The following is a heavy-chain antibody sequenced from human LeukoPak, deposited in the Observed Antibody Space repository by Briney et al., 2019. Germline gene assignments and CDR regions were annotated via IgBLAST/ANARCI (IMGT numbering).Heavy chain of an antibody. CDR1: GFTVSSNY. Sequence: GGSLRLSCAASGFTVSSNYMSWVRQAPGKGLEWVASISSSSNYMYYTDSVKGRFTISRDDAKDSLYLQMSSLRADDTAVYYCAKGSGYSSGWSTGWGQGTLVTVSS. V-gene: IGHV3-21*01. D-gene: IGHD6-19*01. CDR3: AKGSGYSSGWSTG. J-gene: IGHJ4*02. CDR2: ISSSSNYM.